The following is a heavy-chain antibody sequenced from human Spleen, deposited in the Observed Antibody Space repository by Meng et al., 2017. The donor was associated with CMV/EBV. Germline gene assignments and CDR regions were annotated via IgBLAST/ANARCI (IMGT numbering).Heavy chain of an antibody. Sequence: GESLKISCAASGFTFSDYYTSWIRQAPGKGLEWISYISSSGHTISYADSVKGRFTISRDNAKNSLYLHMNSLRVEDTAIYYCARDDYTSGSYYRAPPYYFDYWGHGTLVTVSS. D-gene: IGHD3-10*01. J-gene: IGHJ4*01. CDR2: ISSSGHTI. CDR3: ARDDYTSGSYYRAPPYYFDY. CDR1: GFTFSDYY. V-gene: IGHV3-11*01.